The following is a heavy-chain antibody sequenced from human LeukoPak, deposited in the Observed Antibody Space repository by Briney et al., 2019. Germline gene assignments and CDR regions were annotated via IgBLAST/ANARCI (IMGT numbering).Heavy chain of an antibody. CDR2: ISSSSSYI. J-gene: IGHJ4*02. V-gene: IGHV3-21*01. Sequence: GGSLRLSCAASGFTFSSYSMNWVRQAPGKGLEWVSSISSSSSYIHYADSVKGRFTISRDNAKNSLYLQMNSLRAEDTAVYYCAREEDGDYAVADYWGQGTLVTVSS. CDR1: GFTFSSYS. CDR3: AREEDGDYAVADY. D-gene: IGHD4-17*01.